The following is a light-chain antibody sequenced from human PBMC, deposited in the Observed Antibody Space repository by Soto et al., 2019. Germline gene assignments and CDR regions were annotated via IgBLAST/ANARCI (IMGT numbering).Light chain of an antibody. J-gene: IGKJ1*01. CDR1: HHVATN. CDR2: GAS. Sequence: EIVMTQSPVTLSVSPGEIATLSCRASHHVATNLAWYQQKPGQPPRLLIYGASTRATGVSARFSGSGSGTEFTLTISSLQSDDFAVYYCQQYTARPPWTFGQGTRV. CDR3: QQYTARPPWT. V-gene: IGKV3-15*01.